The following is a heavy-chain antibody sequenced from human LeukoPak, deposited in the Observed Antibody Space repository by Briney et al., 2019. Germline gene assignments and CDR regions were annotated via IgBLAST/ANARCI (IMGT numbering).Heavy chain of an antibody. Sequence: GESLKISCKGSGYSFTSYWIGWVRQMPGKGLEWMGIIYPGDSDTRYSPSFQGQATISADKSISTAYLQWSSLKASDTAMYYCARLLLDSGSYPGHDAFDIWGQGTMVTVSS. CDR1: GYSFTSYW. V-gene: IGHV5-51*01. CDR3: ARLLLDSGSYPGHDAFDI. D-gene: IGHD1-26*01. CDR2: IYPGDSDT. J-gene: IGHJ3*02.